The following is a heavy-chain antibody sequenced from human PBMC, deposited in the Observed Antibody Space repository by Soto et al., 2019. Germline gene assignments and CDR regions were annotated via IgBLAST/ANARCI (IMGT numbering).Heavy chain of an antibody. V-gene: IGHV1-2*02. J-gene: IGHJ6*02. D-gene: IGHD5-12*01. Sequence: GASVKVSCKASGYTFTDDYMNWVRQAPGQGLEWMGWINPNTGGTNYAQEFQGRVTMTRDTSISTVYMELSSLTFDDTAVYYCARDQRGFGGYHIYSYAMDVWGQGTTVTVSS. CDR1: GYTFTDDY. CDR3: ARDQRGFGGYHIYSYAMDV. CDR2: INPNTGGT.